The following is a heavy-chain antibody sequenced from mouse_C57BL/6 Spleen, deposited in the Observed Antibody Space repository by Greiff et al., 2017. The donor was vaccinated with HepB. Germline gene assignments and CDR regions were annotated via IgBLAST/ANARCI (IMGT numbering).Heavy chain of an antibody. Sequence: EVNVVESGGGLVKPGGSLKLSCAASGFTFSSYTMSWVRQTPEKRLEWVATISGGGGNTYYPDSVKGRFTISRDNAKNTLYLQMSSLRSEDTALYYCARLRTGTSYAMDYWGQGTSVTVSS. D-gene: IGHD4-1*01. CDR3: ARLRTGTSYAMDY. V-gene: IGHV5-9*01. J-gene: IGHJ4*01. CDR1: GFTFSSYT. CDR2: ISGGGGNT.